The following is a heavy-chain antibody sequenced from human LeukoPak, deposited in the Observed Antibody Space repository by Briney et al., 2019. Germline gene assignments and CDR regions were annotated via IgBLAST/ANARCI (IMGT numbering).Heavy chain of an antibody. D-gene: IGHD3-22*01. J-gene: IGHJ4*02. CDR2: IYHSGST. Sequence: SETLSLTCAVSGGSNSSSNWWSWVRQPPGKGLEWIGEIYHSGSTNYNPSLKSRVTISVDKSKNQFSLKLSSVTAADTAVYYCARAPWDSSGYGAFDYWGQGTLVTVSS. CDR3: ARAPWDSSGYGAFDY. V-gene: IGHV4-4*02. CDR1: GGSNSSSNW.